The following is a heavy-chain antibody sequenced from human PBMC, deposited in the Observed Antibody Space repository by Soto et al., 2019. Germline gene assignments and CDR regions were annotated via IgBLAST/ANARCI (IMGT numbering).Heavy chain of an antibody. CDR2: IYPGDSDT. CDR3: ARRISNFRYYYAMDV. J-gene: IGHJ6*02. CDR1: GYTFTDYW. Sequence: PGESLKISCKGSGYTFTDYWIGWVRQLPGKGLEWMGIIYPGDSDTRYSPSFQGHVTITVDKSTSTAYLQWNTLKASDTAMYYCARRISNFRYYYAMDVWGQGTTVTVSS. D-gene: IGHD4-4*01. V-gene: IGHV5-51*01.